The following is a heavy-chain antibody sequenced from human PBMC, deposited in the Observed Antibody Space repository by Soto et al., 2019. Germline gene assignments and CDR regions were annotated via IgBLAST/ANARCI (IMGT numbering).Heavy chain of an antibody. D-gene: IGHD2-15*01. CDR3: ARVKWRYCSGGSCYSPFDY. J-gene: IGHJ4*02. CDR1: GFTFSSYA. Sequence: ESGGGVVQPGRSLRLSCAASGFTFSSYAMHWVRQAPGKGLEWVAVISYDGSNKYYADSVKGRFTISRDNSKNTLYLQMNSLRAEDTAVYYCARVKWRYCSGGSCYSPFDYWGQGTLVTVSS. CDR2: ISYDGSNK. V-gene: IGHV3-30-3*01.